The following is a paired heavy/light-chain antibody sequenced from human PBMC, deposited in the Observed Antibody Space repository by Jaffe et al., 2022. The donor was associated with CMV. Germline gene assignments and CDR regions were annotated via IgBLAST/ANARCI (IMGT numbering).Light chain of an antibody. Sequence: QSALTQPASVSGSPGQSITISCTGTSSDVGGYNYVSWYQQHPGKAPKLMIYDVSNRPSGVSNRFSGSKSGNTASLTISGLQAEDEADYYCSSYTSSAWVFGGGTKLTVL. CDR3: SSYTSSAWV. CDR1: SSDVGGYNY. V-gene: IGLV2-14*03. CDR2: DVS. J-gene: IGLJ3*02.
Heavy chain of an antibody. CDR1: GFTFSDYY. Sequence: QVQLVESGGGLVKPGGSLRLSCAASGFTFSDYYMSWIRQAPGKGLEWVSYISSSGSTIYYADSVKGRFTISRDNAKNSLYLQMNSLRAEDTAVYYCARDPHRVVVIALDLWGRGTLVTVSS. V-gene: IGHV3-11*01. CDR3: ARDPHRVVVIALDL. J-gene: IGHJ2*01. CDR2: ISSSGSTI. D-gene: IGHD3-22*01.